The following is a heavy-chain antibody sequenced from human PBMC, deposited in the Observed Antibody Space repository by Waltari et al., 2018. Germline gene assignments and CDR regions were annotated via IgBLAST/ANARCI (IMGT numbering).Heavy chain of an antibody. CDR3: ARAQLTMARNLDL. Sequence: EVQLVESGGGLVQPGGSLGLSCVTSGFTFSRYWLHCVRQVPGKGLGWVSRINSDGSTTSYADSVKGRFTISRDNAKNTLYLQMNSLRADDTSVYYCARAQLTMARNLDLWGRDTLVTVSS. V-gene: IGHV3-74*01. CDR1: GFTFSRYW. CDR2: INSDGSTT. J-gene: IGHJ2*01. D-gene: IGHD3-10*01.